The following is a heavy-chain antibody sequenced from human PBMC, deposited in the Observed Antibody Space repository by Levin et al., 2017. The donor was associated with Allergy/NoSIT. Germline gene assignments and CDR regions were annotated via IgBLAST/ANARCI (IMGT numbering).Heavy chain of an antibody. CDR1: GFNFTTYA. J-gene: IGHJ4*02. D-gene: IGHD1-14*01. CDR3: AKNEGPGGNRLYSFDY. V-gene: IGHV3-23*01. CDR2: IMNSGGGT. Sequence: GGSLRLSCTASGFNFTTYAMSWVRQPPGKGLEWVSIIMNSGGGTYYTDFVKGRFTISRDNAKKTLFLQMNSLRVEDTAVYYCAKNEGPGGNRLYSFDYWGQGTPVTVSS.